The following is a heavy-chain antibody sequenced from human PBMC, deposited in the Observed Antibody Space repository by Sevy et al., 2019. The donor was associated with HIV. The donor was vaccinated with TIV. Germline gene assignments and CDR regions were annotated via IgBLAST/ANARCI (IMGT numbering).Heavy chain of an antibody. V-gene: IGHV3-23*01. CDR1: GFTFSSYA. J-gene: IGHJ4*02. Sequence: GGSLGLSCAASGFTFSSYAMSWVRQAPGKGLEWVSAFSGSGGSTYYADSVKGRFTISRDNSKNTLYLQMNSLRAEDTAVYYGAMTTVLYYFDYGGQGTLVTVSS. D-gene: IGHD4-17*01. CDR3: AMTTVLYYFDY. CDR2: FSGSGGST.